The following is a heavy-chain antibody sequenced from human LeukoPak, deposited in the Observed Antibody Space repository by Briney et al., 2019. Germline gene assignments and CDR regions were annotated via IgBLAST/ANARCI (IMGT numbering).Heavy chain of an antibody. CDR1: GFTFGDYA. Sequence: GGSLRLSCTASGFTFGDYAMSWFRQAPGKGLEWVGFIRSKAYGGTTEYAASVKGRFTISRDDSKSIAYLQMNSLKTEDTAVYYCTRDPIYCSGGSCYSIDYYYMDVWGKGTTVTVSS. V-gene: IGHV3-49*03. CDR3: TRDPIYCSGGSCYSIDYYYMDV. CDR2: IRSKAYGGTT. D-gene: IGHD2-15*01. J-gene: IGHJ6*03.